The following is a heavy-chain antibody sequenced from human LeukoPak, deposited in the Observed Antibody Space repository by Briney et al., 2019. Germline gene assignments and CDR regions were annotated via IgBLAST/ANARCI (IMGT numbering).Heavy chain of an antibody. V-gene: IGHV4-61*05. CDR1: GGSIRSSSHY. CDR2: IYYSGST. D-gene: IGHD3-10*01. CDR3: ARQIGPWFGELFSYYYYGMDV. J-gene: IGHJ6*02. Sequence: SQTLSLTCTVSGGSIRSSSHYWGWIRQPPGKGLEWIGYIYYSGSTNYNPSLKSRVTISVDTSKNQFSLKLSSVTAADTAVYYCARQIGPWFGELFSYYYYGMDVWGQGTTVTVSS.